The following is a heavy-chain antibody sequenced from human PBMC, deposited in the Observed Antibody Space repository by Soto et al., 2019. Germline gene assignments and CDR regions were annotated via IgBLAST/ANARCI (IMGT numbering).Heavy chain of an antibody. CDR1: GGAISGTHW. CDR2: ISHRGAT. V-gene: IGHV4-4*02. Sequence: QVTLQESGPGLVKPSETLSLTCAVSGGAISGTHWWNWVRQSPGTGLAWIGQISHRGATSYNPSLESRVQISVDMSKTHFSLKLTSVTAADTAVYFCARDARDYDSSAADWVFPFDFWGQGALVTVSS. D-gene: IGHD3-22*01. J-gene: IGHJ4*02. CDR3: ARDARDYDSSAADWVFPFDF.